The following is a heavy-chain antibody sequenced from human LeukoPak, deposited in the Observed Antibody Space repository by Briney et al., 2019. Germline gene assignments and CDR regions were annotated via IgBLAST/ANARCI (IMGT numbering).Heavy chain of an antibody. CDR3: AKDLFPEYSSSWYVPDY. CDR2: ISWDGGST. Sequence: GGSLRLSCAASGFTFDDYAMHWVRQAPGKGLEWVSLISWDGGSTYYADSVKGRFTISRDNSKNSLYLQMNSLRAEDTALYYCAKDLFPEYSSSWYVPDYWGQGTLVTVSS. J-gene: IGHJ4*02. D-gene: IGHD6-13*01. V-gene: IGHV3-43D*03. CDR1: GFTFDDYA.